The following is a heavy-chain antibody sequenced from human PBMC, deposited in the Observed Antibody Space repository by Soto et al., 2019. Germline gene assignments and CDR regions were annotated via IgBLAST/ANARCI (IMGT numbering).Heavy chain of an antibody. J-gene: IGHJ4*02. CDR3: TTDSWFGELTLDY. CDR2: IKSKTDGGTT. CDR1: GFTFSNAW. D-gene: IGHD3-10*01. V-gene: IGHV3-15*01. Sequence: GGSLRLSCAASGFTFSNAWMSWVRQAPGKGLEWVGRIKSKTDGGTTDYAAPVKGRFTISRDDSKNTLYLQMNSLKTEDTAVYYCTTDSWFGELTLDYWGQGTLVTVSS.